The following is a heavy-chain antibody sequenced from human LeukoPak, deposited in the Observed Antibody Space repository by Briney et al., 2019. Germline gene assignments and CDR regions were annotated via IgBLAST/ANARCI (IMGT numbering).Heavy chain of an antibody. Sequence: SETLSLTCAVYGGPFNAYYWSWIRQPPGKGLEWIGEIKHSGSTNYNPSLKSRVTISVDTSKNQFSLQVSSVTAADTAVYYCARELLGAPTPGAYWGQGTRVTVSS. D-gene: IGHD1-26*01. V-gene: IGHV4-34*01. J-gene: IGHJ4*02. CDR3: ARELLGAPTPGAY. CDR1: GGPFNAYY. CDR2: IKHSGST.